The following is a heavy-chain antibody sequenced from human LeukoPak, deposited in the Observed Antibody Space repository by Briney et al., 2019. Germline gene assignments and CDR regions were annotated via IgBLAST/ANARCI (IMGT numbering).Heavy chain of an antibody. D-gene: IGHD3-9*01. CDR3: ARETYSNILTGTDY. J-gene: IGHJ4*02. CDR1: GYTFTTYG. CDR2: ISTYDDNI. Sequence: ASVKVSCKASGYTFTTYGLSWVRQAPGQGLEWLGWISTYDDNIKYAQSLQGRLTLTIDTSTSTAYMELRSLTSDDTAVYYCARETYSNILTGTDYWGPGTPVTDSS. V-gene: IGHV1-18*01.